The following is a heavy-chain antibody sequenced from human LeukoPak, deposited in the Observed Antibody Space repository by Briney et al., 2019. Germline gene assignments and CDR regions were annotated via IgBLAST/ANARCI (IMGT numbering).Heavy chain of an antibody. CDR1: GFTFSDYA. J-gene: IGHJ4*02. Sequence: PGGSLRLSCSPSGFTFSDYAMYWVRQAPGKGLEYVSSIGGDGSSPYYADSVKGRFTISRDNSKNTLYLQMSSLRTEDTALYYCVKDIVPYDSIRRPFGFWGQGTLVTVSS. D-gene: IGHD3-16*01. V-gene: IGHV3-64D*06. CDR2: IGGDGSSP. CDR3: VKDIVPYDSIRRPFGF.